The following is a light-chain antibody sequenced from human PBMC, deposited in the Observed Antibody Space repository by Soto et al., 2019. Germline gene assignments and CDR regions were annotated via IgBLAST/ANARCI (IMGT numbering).Light chain of an antibody. Sequence: QSVLTQPASVSGSPGQSITISCTGTSSDVGGYNYVSWYQQHPGKAHKLMIFEVSNRPSGVSNRFSGSKSGNTASLTISGLQAEDEADYYCSSYTSSSTWVFGGGTKVTVL. CDR1: SSDVGGYNY. V-gene: IGLV2-14*01. J-gene: IGLJ3*02. CDR2: EVS. CDR3: SSYTSSSTWV.